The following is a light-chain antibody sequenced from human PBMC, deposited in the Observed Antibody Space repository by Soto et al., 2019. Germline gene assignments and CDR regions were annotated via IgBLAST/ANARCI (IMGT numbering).Light chain of an antibody. CDR2: DVS. V-gene: IGLV2-11*01. Sequence: QSVLTQPRSVSGSPGQSVTISCTGTSSDVGGYNFVSWYQQHPGKVPKLMIYDVSIRPSGVPDRFSGSKSGNTASLTISGLQAEDEADYYCCSYVGSDSSFGFGSGTKVTV. CDR3: CSYVGSDSSFG. CDR1: SSDVGGYNF. J-gene: IGLJ1*01.